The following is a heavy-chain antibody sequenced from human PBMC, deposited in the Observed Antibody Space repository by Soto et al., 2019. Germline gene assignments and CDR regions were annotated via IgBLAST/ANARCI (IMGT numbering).Heavy chain of an antibody. V-gene: IGHV3-30-3*01. D-gene: IGHD2-21*01. CDR1: GSPFNSYA. CDR3: ARDSLWYFDY. CDR2: VSYDGNYK. J-gene: IGHJ4*02. Sequence: LGGSLRLSCAASGSPFNSYAMHWVRQAPGKGLEWVAVVSYDGNYKTYADSVKGRFTISRDNSDNTLNLQMHSLRFEDTAVYYCARDSLWYFDYWGLGTVVPS.